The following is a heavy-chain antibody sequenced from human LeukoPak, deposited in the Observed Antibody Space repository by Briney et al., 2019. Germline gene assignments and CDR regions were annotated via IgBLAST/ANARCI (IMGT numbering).Heavy chain of an antibody. CDR2: INSSSSYI. CDR1: GFTFSSYS. CDR3: ARARQFRYTDGYSYGMDV. J-gene: IGHJ6*02. D-gene: IGHD3-16*02. V-gene: IGHV3-21*01. Sequence: GGSLRLSCAASGFTFSSYSMNWVRQAPGKGLEWVSSINSSSSYIYYADSVKGRFTISRDNAKNSLYLQMNSLRAEDTAVYYCARARQFRYTDGYSYGMDVWGQGTTVTVSS.